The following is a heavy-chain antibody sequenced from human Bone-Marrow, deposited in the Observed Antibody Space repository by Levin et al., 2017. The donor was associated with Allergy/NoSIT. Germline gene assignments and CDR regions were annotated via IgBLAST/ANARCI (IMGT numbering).Heavy chain of an antibody. CDR1: GFTVSNNY. V-gene: IGHV3-66*04. J-gene: IGHJ4*02. CDR2: MYSGGST. CDR3: ARLDFHRGSYY. Sequence: GESLKISCVVSGFTVSNNYMSWVRQAPGKGLEWVSVMYSGGSTYYADSVKGRFTISRDNSKNTVYLQMNSLGAGDTAVYYCARLDFHRGSYYWGQGAPVTVSS. D-gene: IGHD3-10*01.